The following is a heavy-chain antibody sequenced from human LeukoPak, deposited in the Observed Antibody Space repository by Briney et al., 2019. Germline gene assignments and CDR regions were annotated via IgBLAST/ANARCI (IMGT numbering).Heavy chain of an antibody. Sequence: GRSLRLSCAASGFTFDDYAMHWVRQAPGKGLEWVSGISWNSGSIGYADSVKGRFTISRDNAKNSLYLQMNSLRAEDTALYHCAKDVRITYSSSWFDYWGQGTLVTVSS. CDR1: GFTFDDYA. V-gene: IGHV3-9*01. D-gene: IGHD6-13*01. J-gene: IGHJ4*02. CDR3: AKDVRITYSSSWFDY. CDR2: ISWNSGSI.